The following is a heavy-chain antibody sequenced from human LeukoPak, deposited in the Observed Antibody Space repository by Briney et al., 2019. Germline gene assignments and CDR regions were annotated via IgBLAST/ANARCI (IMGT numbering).Heavy chain of an antibody. D-gene: IGHD6-19*01. CDR3: ARIPYSSGWYIWYFDL. J-gene: IGHJ2*01. V-gene: IGHV4-61*01. Sequence: SETLSLTCTVSDGSVSSGSYYWSWIRQPPGKGLEWIGYIYYSGSTNYNPSLKSRVTISVDTSKNQFSLKLSSVTAADTAVYYCARIPYSSGWYIWYFDLWGRGTLVTVSS. CDR2: IYYSGST. CDR1: DGSVSSGSYY.